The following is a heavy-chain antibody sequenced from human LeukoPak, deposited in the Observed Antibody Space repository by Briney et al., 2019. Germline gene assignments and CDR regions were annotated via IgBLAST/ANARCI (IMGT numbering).Heavy chain of an antibody. D-gene: IGHD3-10*01. J-gene: IGHJ3*02. CDR1: GFTFSSYG. V-gene: IGHV3-30*02. CDR3: AKDDPPSGSGSYHSGLAFDI. CDR2: IRYDGSNK. Sequence: GGSLRLSCAASGFTFSSYGMHWVRQAPGKGLEWVAFIRYDGSNKYYADSVKGRLTISRDNSKNTLYLQMNSLRAEDTAVYYCAKDDPPSGSGSYHSGLAFDIWGQGTMVTVSS.